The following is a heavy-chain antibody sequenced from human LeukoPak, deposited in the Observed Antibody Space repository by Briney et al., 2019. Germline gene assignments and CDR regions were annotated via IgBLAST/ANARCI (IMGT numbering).Heavy chain of an antibody. CDR2: IYYSGST. CDR1: GGSISSSSYY. D-gene: IGHD3-10*01. J-gene: IGHJ4*02. CDR3: ARGRGTLGRGWDY. Sequence: SETLSLTCTVSGGSISSSSYYWGWIRQPPGKGLEWIGSIYYSGSTYYNPSLKSRVTISVDTSKNQFSLKLSSVTAADTAVYYCARGRGTLGRGWDYWGQGTLVTVSS. V-gene: IGHV4-39*07.